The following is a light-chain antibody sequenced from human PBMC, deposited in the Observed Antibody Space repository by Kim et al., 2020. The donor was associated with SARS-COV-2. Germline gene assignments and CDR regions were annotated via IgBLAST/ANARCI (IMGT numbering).Light chain of an antibody. CDR1: QSVSSY. V-gene: IGKV3-11*01. Sequence: EIVLTQSPATLSLSPGERATLSCRASQSVSSYLAWYQQKPGQAPRLLIYDASNRATGIPARFSGSGSGTDFTLTISSLEPEDCAVYYCLQRSNWPWTFGQGTKVDI. J-gene: IGKJ1*01. CDR3: LQRSNWPWT. CDR2: DAS.